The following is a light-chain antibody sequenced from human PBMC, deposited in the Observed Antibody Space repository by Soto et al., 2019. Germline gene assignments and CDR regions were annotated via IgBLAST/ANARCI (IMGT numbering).Light chain of an antibody. J-gene: IGKJ1*01. CDR1: QSISSSY. CDR2: GAS. Sequence: EIVLTQSPGTLSFSPGERATLSCRASQSISSSYLAWYQQKPGQAPRLLIYGASSRATGIPDRFSGSESGTAFTLTISRLEPEDFAVYYCQQYGSSPRTFGQGTKVEIK. V-gene: IGKV3-20*01. CDR3: QQYGSSPRT.